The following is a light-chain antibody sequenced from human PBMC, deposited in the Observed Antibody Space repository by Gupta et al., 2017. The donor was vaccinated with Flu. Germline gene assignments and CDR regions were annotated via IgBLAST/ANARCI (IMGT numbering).Light chain of an antibody. CDR1: QSISSW. Sequence: DIQMTQSPSTLSASVGDRVTITCRASQSISSWLAWYQQKPRKAPKLLIYQASSLESGVPSRFSGSASATXFTLTIXMRPPDDFATYCCQYYDGSPRRFGXGTKVEIK. J-gene: IGKJ1*01. CDR2: QAS. V-gene: IGKV1-5*03. CDR3: QYYDGSPRR.